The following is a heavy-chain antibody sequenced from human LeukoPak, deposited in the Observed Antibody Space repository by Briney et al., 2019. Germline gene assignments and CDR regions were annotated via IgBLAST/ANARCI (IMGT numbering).Heavy chain of an antibody. CDR3: ARVVAVGATKGVFDY. CDR2: INPNSGGT. CDR1: GYTFTGYY. V-gene: IGHV1-2*02. Sequence: AASVKVSCKASGYTFTGYYMHWVRQAPGQGLEWIGWINPNSGGTNYAQKFQGRVTMTRDTSISTAYMELSRLRSDDTAVYYCARVVAVGATKGVFDYWGQGTLVTVSS. D-gene: IGHD1-26*01. J-gene: IGHJ4*02.